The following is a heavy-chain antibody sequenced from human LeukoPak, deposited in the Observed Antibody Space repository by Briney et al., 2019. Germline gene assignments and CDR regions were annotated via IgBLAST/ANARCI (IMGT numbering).Heavy chain of an antibody. CDR2: ISYGGSNK. CDR1: GFTFSSYG. J-gene: IGHJ4*02. Sequence: GGSLRLSCAASGFTFSSYGMHWVRQAPGKGLEWVAVISYGGSNKYYADSVKGRFSISRDNSKNTLDLQMNSLRAEDTAVYYCAKGSTMHMIVVITEYYFDYWGRGTLVTVSS. CDR3: AKGSTMHMIVVITEYYFDY. D-gene: IGHD3-22*01. V-gene: IGHV3-30*18.